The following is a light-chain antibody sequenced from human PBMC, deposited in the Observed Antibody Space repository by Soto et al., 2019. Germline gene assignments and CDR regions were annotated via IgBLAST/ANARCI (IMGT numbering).Light chain of an antibody. Sequence: DIQMTQSPSSVSASVGDRVSITCRASQGISNWLAWYQQEPGRAPKLLIYAASSLQSGVSSRFSGSGSGTDFTLTVSSLQPEDFATYYCQQSYSSAPTFGQGTKVDIK. CDR1: QGISNW. CDR2: AAS. V-gene: IGKV1-12*01. J-gene: IGKJ1*01. CDR3: QQSYSSAPT.